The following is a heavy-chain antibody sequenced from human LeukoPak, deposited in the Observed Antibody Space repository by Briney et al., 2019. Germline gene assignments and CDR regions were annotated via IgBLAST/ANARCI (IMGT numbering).Heavy chain of an antibody. CDR2: INQDGSEK. CDR1: GFPFSTFW. CDR3: TGETYYFDH. Sequence: GGPLGLSCAVPGFPFSTFWMSGVGRAPGKGWEWVANINQDGSEKYYVDSVRGRFAISRDNAKNSLYLQMNSLRPEDTAMYYCTGETYYFDHWGQGALVTVSS. J-gene: IGHJ4*02. V-gene: IGHV3-7*04.